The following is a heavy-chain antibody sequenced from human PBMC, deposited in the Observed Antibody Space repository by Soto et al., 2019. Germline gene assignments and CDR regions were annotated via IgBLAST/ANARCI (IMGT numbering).Heavy chain of an antibody. CDR2: SIPIFGTA. CDR3: ARGRIQPQVRFYCYYGMDV. CDR1: GGTFSSYA. V-gene: IGHV1-69*01. Sequence: QVQLVQSGAEVKKPGSSVKVSCKASGGTFSSYAISWVRQAPGQGLEWMGGSIPIFGTANYAQKFQGRVTITADEYTSTAYMELSSLRSEDTAVYYCARGRIQPQVRFYCYYGMDVWGQGTTVTVSS. J-gene: IGHJ6*02. D-gene: IGHD3-3*01.